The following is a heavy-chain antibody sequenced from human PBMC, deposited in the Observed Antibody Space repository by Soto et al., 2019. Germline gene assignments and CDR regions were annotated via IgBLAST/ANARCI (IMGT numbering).Heavy chain of an antibody. D-gene: IGHD3-10*01. J-gene: IGHJ4*02. CDR2: IKSKTDGGTT. CDR1: GFTFSNAW. V-gene: IGHV3-15*01. CDR3: TTDRGAPQLWFGEPIGDY. Sequence: GGSLRLSCAASGFTFSNAWMSWVRQAPGKGLEWVGRIKSKTDGGTTDYAAPVKGRFTISRDDSKNTLYLQMNSLKTEDTAVYYCTTDRGAPQLWFGEPIGDYWGQGTLVTVSS.